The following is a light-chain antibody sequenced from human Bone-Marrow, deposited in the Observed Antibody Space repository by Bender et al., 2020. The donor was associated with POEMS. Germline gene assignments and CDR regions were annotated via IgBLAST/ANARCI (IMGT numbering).Light chain of an antibody. J-gene: IGLJ1*01. CDR2: GVT. CDR3: ISYTTSKTYV. V-gene: IGLV2-14*03. Sequence: QSVLTQPPAVSGAPGQRVTISCTGTSSDVGGYNYVSWYQQHPGKAPKLMIYGVTNRPSGVSNRFSGSKSGNTASLTISWLQAEDEADYYCISYTTSKTYVFGTGTKVTVL. CDR1: SSDVGGYNY.